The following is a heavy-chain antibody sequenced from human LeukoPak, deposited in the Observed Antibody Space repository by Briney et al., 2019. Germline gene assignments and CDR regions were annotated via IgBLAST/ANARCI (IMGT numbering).Heavy chain of an antibody. CDR2: ISYDGSNK. D-gene: IGHD4-11*01. CDR1: GFTFSSYA. CDR3: ARDLPSYSNYGMGRDSPVGGMDV. V-gene: IGHV3-30-3*01. Sequence: GGSLRLSCAASGFTFSSYAMHWVRQAPGKGLEWVAVISYDGSNKYYADSVKGRFTISRDNSKNTLYLQMNSLRAEDTAVYYCARDLPSYSNYGMGRDSPVGGMDVWGQGTTVTVSS. J-gene: IGHJ6*02.